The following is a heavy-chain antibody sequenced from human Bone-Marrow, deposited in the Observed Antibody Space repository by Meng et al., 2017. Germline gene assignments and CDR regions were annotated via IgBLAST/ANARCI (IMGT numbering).Heavy chain of an antibody. D-gene: IGHD6-13*01. J-gene: IGHJ6*02. V-gene: IGHV3-21*04. CDR3: ARDSRYSSSWYNRYYYYYGMDV. CDR1: GFTFSSYS. Sequence: GGSLRLSCAASGFTFSSYSMNWVRQAPGKGLEWVSSISSSGSYIYYADSVKGRFTISRDNAKNSLYLQMNSLRAEDTAVYYCARDSRYSSSWYNRYYYYYGMDVWGQGTTVTVSS. CDR2: ISSSGSYI.